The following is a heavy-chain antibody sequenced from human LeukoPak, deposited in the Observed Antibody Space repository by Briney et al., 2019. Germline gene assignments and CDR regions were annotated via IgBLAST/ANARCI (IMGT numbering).Heavy chain of an antibody. V-gene: IGHV4-39*07. Sequence: SETLSLTCTVSGGSISSSSYYWGWIRQPPGKGLEWIGSIYYSGSTYYNPSLKSRVTISVDTSKNQFSLKLSSVTAADTAVYYCARLLRGYSYGRGVYWGQGTLVTVSS. CDR3: ARLLRGYSYGRGVY. D-gene: IGHD5-18*01. CDR1: GGSISSSSYY. J-gene: IGHJ4*02. CDR2: IYYSGST.